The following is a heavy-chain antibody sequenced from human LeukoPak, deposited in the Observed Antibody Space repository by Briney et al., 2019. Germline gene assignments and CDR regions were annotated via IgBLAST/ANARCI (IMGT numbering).Heavy chain of an antibody. CDR3: ARDEFGSGWYMGY. Sequence: GGSLRLSCAASGFTFSDYYMSWLRQAPGRGLEWVSYISSSGSYTNYADSVKGRFTISRDNAKNSLYLQMNSLRAEDTAVYYCARDEFGSGWYMGYWGQGTLVTVSS. V-gene: IGHV3-11*06. J-gene: IGHJ4*02. CDR2: ISSSGSYT. CDR1: GFTFSDYY. D-gene: IGHD6-19*01.